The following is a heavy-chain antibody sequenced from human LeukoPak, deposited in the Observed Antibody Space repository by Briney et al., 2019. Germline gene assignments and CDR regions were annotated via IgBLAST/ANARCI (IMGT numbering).Heavy chain of an antibody. J-gene: IGHJ4*02. CDR3: ARGYCTSTSCYNDY. D-gene: IGHD2-2*02. Sequence: GGSLRLSCAASGFNFGAYTINWVRQAPGKGLEWVATTSFDVSNKYYADSVKGRFTISRDNSKNTLYLQMNSLRTEDTAVYSCARGYCTSTSCYNDYWGQGTLVTVSS. CDR2: TSFDVSNK. V-gene: IGHV3-30*04. CDR1: GFNFGAYT.